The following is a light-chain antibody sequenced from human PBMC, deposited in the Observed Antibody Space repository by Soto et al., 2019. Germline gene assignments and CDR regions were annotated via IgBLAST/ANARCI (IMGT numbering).Light chain of an antibody. CDR2: DIT. CDR1: SRDVGAYNF. Sequence: QSALTQPASVSGSPGQSVTISCTGISRDVGAYNFVSWYQQHPGRAPKLIIFDITDRPSGVSSRFSGSRSGSTASLTISGLQADDEAVYYCSSYATINNLWVFGGGTKLTVL. V-gene: IGLV2-14*03. J-gene: IGLJ3*02. CDR3: SSYATINNLWV.